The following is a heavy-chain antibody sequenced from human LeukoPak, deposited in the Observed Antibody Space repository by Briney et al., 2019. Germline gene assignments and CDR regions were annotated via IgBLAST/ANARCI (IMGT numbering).Heavy chain of an antibody. D-gene: IGHD3-22*01. CDR1: GGFFRGYY. J-gene: IGHJ4*02. V-gene: IGHV4-34*01. Sequence: SEALSLTCAVYGGFFRGYYWRWIPQPPGKGLEWIGEINESGSTNYNPSLKSRLTISVDTAKNQFSLKLSSVTAADTAVYYCAMGITMSYWGQGTLVTVSS. CDR2: INESGST. CDR3: AMGITMSY.